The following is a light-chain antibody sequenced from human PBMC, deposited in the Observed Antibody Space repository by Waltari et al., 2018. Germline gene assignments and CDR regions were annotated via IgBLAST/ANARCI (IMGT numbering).Light chain of an antibody. Sequence: DIQMTQSPSSLSASVGDRVTIICRASQTINSYLSWYQQKPGKAPKLLIYGASSLQSGVPSRFSGGGSGTDFTLTISSMQPEDFATYYCQQSHSSPHTFGGGTKVEIK. CDR3: QQSHSSPHT. V-gene: IGKV1-39*01. CDR1: QTINSY. J-gene: IGKJ4*01. CDR2: GAS.